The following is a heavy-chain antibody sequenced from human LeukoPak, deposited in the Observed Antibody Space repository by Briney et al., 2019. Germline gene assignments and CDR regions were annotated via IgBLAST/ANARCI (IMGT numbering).Heavy chain of an antibody. J-gene: IGHJ3*02. CDR3: ARDTLDRGDAFDI. D-gene: IGHD3-10*01. Sequence: SQTLSLTCTVSGGSISSGGYYWSWVRQHPGKGLEWIGYIYYSGSTNYNPSLKSRVTISVDTSKNQFSLKLSSVTAADTAVYYCARDTLDRGDAFDIWGQGTMVTVSS. CDR2: IYYSGST. CDR1: GGSISSGGYY. V-gene: IGHV4-30-4*08.